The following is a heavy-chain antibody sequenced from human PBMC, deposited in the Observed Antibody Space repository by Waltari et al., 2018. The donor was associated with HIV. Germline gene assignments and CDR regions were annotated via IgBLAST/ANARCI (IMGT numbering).Heavy chain of an antibody. J-gene: IGHJ3*02. CDR1: GGSISTSGYY. CDR2: IYYSGST. V-gene: IGHV4-39*01. Sequence: QLQLQQSGPGLVKPSETLSLICTVSGGSISTSGYYWGWIRQPPGKGLEWIGSIYYSGSTYYNPSLKSRVTISADTSRNQFSLWLSSVTAADTAVHYCARRPYCSSASCYPSDARGAFDIWGQGTMVTVSS. D-gene: IGHD2-15*01. CDR3: ARRPYCSSASCYPSDARGAFDI.